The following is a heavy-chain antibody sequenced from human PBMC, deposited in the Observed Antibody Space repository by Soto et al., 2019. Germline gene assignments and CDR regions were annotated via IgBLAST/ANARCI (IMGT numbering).Heavy chain of an antibody. CDR2: INPSGGST. Sequence: QVQLVQSGAEVKKPGASVKVSCKASGYTFTSYYMHWVRQAPGQGLEWMGIINPSGGSTSYAQKFQGRITMPRDTSTSTVYMELSSLRSEDTAVYYCASGRERVLYGMDVWGQGTTVTVSS. CDR3: ASGRERVLYGMDV. J-gene: IGHJ6*02. D-gene: IGHD2-8*01. V-gene: IGHV1-46*01. CDR1: GYTFTSYY.